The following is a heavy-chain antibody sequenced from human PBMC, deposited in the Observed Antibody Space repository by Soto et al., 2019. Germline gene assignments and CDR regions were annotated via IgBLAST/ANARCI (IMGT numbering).Heavy chain of an antibody. CDR1: GLSVSNNY. D-gene: IGHD3-9*01. CDR2: IYSGGTT. V-gene: IGHV3-66*04. J-gene: IGHJ4*01. CDR3: ASHPGLGY. Sequence: PGGSLRLSCAASGLSVSNNYMSWVRQAPGKGLEGVSVIYSGGTTYYGDSVKGRFSISRDNSKNTLILQMNNLRAEDTAVYYCASHPGLGYWGQGTLVTSPQ.